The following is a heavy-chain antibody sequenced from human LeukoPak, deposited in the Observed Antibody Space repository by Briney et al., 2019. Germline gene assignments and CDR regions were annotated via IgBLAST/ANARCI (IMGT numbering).Heavy chain of an antibody. V-gene: IGHV1-46*01. D-gene: IGHD3-3*01. J-gene: IGHJ4*02. CDR2: INPSGGST. CDR3: AREGPGYDFWSGYYTGLYFDY. CDR1: GYTFTSYY. Sequence: ASVKVSCEASGYTFTSYYMHWVRQAPGQGLEWMGIINPSGGSTSYAQKFQGRVTMTRGMSTSTVYMELSSLRSEDTAVYYCAREGPGYDFWSGYYTGLYFDYWGQGTLVTVSS.